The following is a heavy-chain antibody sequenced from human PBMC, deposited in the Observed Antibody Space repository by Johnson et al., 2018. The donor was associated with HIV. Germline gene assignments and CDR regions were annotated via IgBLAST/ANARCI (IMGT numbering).Heavy chain of an antibody. J-gene: IGHJ3*02. CDR1: GFTFSSYG. D-gene: IGHD1-26*01. CDR2: IWYDGSNK. V-gene: IGHV3-33*06. Sequence: VESGGGVVQPGRSLRLSCAASGFTFSSYGMHWVRQAPGKGLEWVAVIWYDGSNKYYADSVKGRFPISRDNSKNTLYLQMNILRAEDTAVYYCAKGDTGVGATRIGRMAFDIWGQGTMVTVSS. CDR3: AKGDTGVGATRIGRMAFDI.